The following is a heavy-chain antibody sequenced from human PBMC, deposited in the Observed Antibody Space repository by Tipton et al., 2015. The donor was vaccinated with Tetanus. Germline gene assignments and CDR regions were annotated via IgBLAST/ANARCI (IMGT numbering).Heavy chain of an antibody. J-gene: IGHJ4*02. V-gene: IGHV4-59*01. D-gene: IGHD6-13*01. CDR3: ARGIGGSFYFFDH. Sequence: TLFLTCTVSGDSISIFYWTWIRQPPGNGLEWIWYVYVSGITNYNPSLESRVTMSIDTSRNQFFLKLTSVTAADTDFFYCARGIGGSFYFFDHWGQRILVTVST. CDR2: VYVSGIT. CDR1: GDSISIFY.